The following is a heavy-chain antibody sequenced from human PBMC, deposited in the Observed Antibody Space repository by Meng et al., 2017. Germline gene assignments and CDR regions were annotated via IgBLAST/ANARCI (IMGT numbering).Heavy chain of an antibody. J-gene: IGHJ4*02. CDR2: IIPIFGTA. Sequence: LVQSGAEVKKTGSSVKVSSKSSGGTCRSYAISWVRQAPGQGLEWMGGIIPIFGTANYAQKFQGRVTITADKSTSTAYMELSSLRSEDTAVYYCARGVGYGGNSLYFDYWGQGTLVTVSS. CDR3: ARGVGYGGNSLYFDY. V-gene: IGHV1-69*06. D-gene: IGHD4-23*01. CDR1: GGTCRSYA.